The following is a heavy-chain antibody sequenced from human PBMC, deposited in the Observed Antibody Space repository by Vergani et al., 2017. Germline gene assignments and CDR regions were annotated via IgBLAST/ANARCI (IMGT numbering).Heavy chain of an antibody. CDR1: GFTFSSYG. Sequence: QVQLVESGGGVVQPGRSLRLSCAASGFTFSSYGMHWVRQAPGKGLEWVAVISYDGSNNDYADSVKGRFTISRDNSKNTLYLQMNSLRAGDTAVYYCAKDPSPLLNSFDYWGQGTLVTVSS. CDR3: AKDPSPLLNSFDY. J-gene: IGHJ4*02. D-gene: IGHD2-15*01. V-gene: IGHV3-30*18. CDR2: ISYDGSNN.